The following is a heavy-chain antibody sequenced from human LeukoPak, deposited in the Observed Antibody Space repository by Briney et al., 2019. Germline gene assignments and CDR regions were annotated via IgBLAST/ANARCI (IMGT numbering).Heavy chain of an antibody. CDR1: GGSIRSSYYY. D-gene: IGHD2-2*01. CDR3: AKTGALGYCSSGTCPAGWFDP. V-gene: IGHV4-39*01. J-gene: IGHJ5*02. CDR2: TYDSGST. Sequence: SETLSLTCTVSGGSIRSSYYYWGWIRQPPGKGLEWIGSTYDSGSTYYNPSLKSRVTISVDTSKNQFSLKLNSVTAADTAVYYCAKTGALGYCSSGTCPAGWFDPWGQGTLVTVSS.